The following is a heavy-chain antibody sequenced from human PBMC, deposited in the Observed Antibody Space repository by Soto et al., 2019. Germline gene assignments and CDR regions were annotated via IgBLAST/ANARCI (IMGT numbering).Heavy chain of an antibody. D-gene: IGHD5-18*01. CDR3: AREGVDTAMVDY. V-gene: IGHV1-69*13. CDR2: IIPIFGTA. J-gene: IGHJ4*02. Sequence: SVKVSCKASGGTFSSYAISWVRQAPGQGLEWMGGIIPIFGTANYAQKFQGRVTITAYESTSTAYLELSSLRSEDTAVYYCAREGVDTAMVDYWGQGTLLTVSS. CDR1: GGTFSSYA.